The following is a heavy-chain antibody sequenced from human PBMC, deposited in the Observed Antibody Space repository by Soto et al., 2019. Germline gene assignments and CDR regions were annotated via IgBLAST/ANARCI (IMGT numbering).Heavy chain of an antibody. CDR1: GFPFSSYC. Sequence: ADGSMRLSCAVSGFPFSSYCMHGVRQAPGKGLVWVSRIKPDGSWTIHADSVKGRFTISRDNAKSMVYLQMNSLRVEDPAVYYCAGYNWTSQNYWGPGTLVTVSS. CDR3: AGYNWTSQNY. J-gene: IGHJ4*01. D-gene: IGHD1-20*01. V-gene: IGHV3-74*01. CDR2: IKPDGSWT.